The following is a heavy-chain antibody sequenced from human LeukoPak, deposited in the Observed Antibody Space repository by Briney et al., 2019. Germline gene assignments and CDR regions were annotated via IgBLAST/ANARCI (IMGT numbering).Heavy chain of an antibody. V-gene: IGHV1-2*02. Sequence: GASVKVSCKASGYTFTGYYMHWVRQAPGQGLEWMGWINPNSGGTNYAQKLQGRVTMTTDTSTSTAYMELRSLRSDDTAVYYCARDLLRYFDWPPQTSYYFDYWGQGTLVTVSS. CDR1: GYTFTGYY. D-gene: IGHD3-9*01. CDR3: ARDLLRYFDWPPQTSYYFDY. J-gene: IGHJ4*02. CDR2: INPNSGGT.